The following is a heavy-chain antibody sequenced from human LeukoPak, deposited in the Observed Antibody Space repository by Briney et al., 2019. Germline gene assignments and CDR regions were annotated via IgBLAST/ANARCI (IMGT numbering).Heavy chain of an antibody. V-gene: IGHV1-46*01. CDR2: INPSGGST. CDR3: ARVEGITGTTSNWFDP. CDR1: GYTFTSYY. J-gene: IGHJ5*02. Sequence: ASVKVSCKASGYTFTSYYMHWVRQAPGQGLEWMGIINPSGGSTSYAQKFQGGVTMTRDMSTSTVYMELSSLRSEDTAVYYCARVEGITGTTSNWFDPWGQGTLVTVSS. D-gene: IGHD1-7*01.